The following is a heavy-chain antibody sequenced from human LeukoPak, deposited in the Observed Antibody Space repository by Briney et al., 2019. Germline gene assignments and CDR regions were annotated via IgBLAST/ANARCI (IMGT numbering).Heavy chain of an antibody. CDR2: ISYDGSNK. CDR3: AKGDYSNFPDY. Sequence: PGRSLRLSCAASGFTFSSYGMHWVRQAPGKGLEWVAVISYDGSNKYYADSVKGRFTISRDNSKNTLYVQMNSLRAEDTAVYYCAKGDYSNFPDYWGQGTLVTVSS. CDR1: GFTFSSYG. D-gene: IGHD4-11*01. J-gene: IGHJ4*02. V-gene: IGHV3-30*18.